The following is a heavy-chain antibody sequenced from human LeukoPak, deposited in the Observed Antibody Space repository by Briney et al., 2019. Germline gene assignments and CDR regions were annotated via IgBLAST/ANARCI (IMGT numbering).Heavy chain of an antibody. CDR1: GFTFSSYW. CDR2: IKSDGSNT. V-gene: IGHV3-74*01. Sequence: GGSLRLSCAASGFTFSSYWMSWVRQAPGKGLVWVSRIKSDGSNTNYADSVKGRFTISRDNAKNTLHLQMNSLRAEDTAVYYCARGGYYGSGRYYFDSWGQGTLVTVSS. CDR3: ARGGYYGSGRYYFDS. D-gene: IGHD3-3*01. J-gene: IGHJ4*02.